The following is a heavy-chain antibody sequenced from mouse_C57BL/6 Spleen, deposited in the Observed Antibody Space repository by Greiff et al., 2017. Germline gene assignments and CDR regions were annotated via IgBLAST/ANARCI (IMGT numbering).Heavy chain of an antibody. J-gene: IGHJ2*01. CDR2: INPSSGYT. V-gene: IGHV1-4*01. D-gene: IGHD1-1*01. CDR3: AGEDCYGRSWGY. CDR1: GYTFTSYT. Sequence: QVQLQQSGAELARPGASVKMSCKASGYTFTSYTMHWVKQRPGPGLEWIGYINPSSGYTKSNQKFKDKATLTADKSSSTAYMQLSNLASEDSAVYDCAGEDCYGRSWGYWGQGTTLTVSS.